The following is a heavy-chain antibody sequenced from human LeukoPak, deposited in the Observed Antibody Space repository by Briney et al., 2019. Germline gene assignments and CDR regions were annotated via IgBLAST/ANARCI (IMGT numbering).Heavy chain of an antibody. CDR1: GFTFSSYG. CDR2: IKSKIDGETR. V-gene: IGHV3-15*07. CDR3: TTGWTSTSHDGY. J-gene: IGHJ4*02. D-gene: IGHD1-1*01. Sequence: GGSLRLSCAASGFTFSSYGMHWVRQIPGKGLEWVGRIKSKIDGETRDYAAPVKDRFTISRDDSQNTLYLQMNSLKTEDTAVYYCTTGWTSTSHDGYWGQGTLVIVSS.